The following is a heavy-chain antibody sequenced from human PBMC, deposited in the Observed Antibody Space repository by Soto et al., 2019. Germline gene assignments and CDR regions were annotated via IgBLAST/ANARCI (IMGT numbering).Heavy chain of an antibody. V-gene: IGHV3-30-3*01. D-gene: IGHD4-17*01. CDR3: ARDYGGNFRRPRTYYYGMDV. Sequence: QVQLVESGGGVVQPGRSLRLSCAASGFTFSSYAMHWVRQAPGKGLEWVAVISYDGSNKYYADSVKGRFTISRDNSKNTLYLQMNSLRAEDTAVYYCARDYGGNFRRPRTYYYGMDVW. CDR2: ISYDGSNK. J-gene: IGHJ6*01. CDR1: GFTFSSYA.